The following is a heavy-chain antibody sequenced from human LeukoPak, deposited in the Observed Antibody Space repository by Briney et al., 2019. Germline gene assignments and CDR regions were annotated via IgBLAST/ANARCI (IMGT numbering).Heavy chain of an antibody. CDR2: IYYSGST. J-gene: IGHJ4*02. Sequence: SETLSLTCTVSVGSISSSSYYWGWIRQPPGKGLEWIGSIYYSGSTYYNPSLKSRVTISVDTSKNQFSLKLSSVTAADTAVYYCARLFRGFGASYYFDYWGQGTLVTVSS. D-gene: IGHD3-10*01. V-gene: IGHV4-39*01. CDR3: ARLFRGFGASYYFDY. CDR1: VGSISSSSYY.